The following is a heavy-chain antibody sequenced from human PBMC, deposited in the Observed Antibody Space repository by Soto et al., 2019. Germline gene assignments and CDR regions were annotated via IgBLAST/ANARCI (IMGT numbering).Heavy chain of an antibody. J-gene: IGHJ4*02. CDR1: GFTFSSYG. CDR2: ISYDGSNK. D-gene: IGHD2-15*01. Sequence: GGSLRLSCAASGFTFSSYGMHWVRQAPGKGLEWVAVISYDGSNKYYADSVKGRFTISRDNSKNTLYLQMNSLRAEDTAVYYCARARERSVLFLVARPFDYWGQGTLVTVSS. CDR3: ARARERSVLFLVARPFDY. V-gene: IGHV3-30*03.